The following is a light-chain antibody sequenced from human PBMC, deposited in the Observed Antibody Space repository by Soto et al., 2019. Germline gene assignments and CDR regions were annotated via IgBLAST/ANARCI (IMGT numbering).Light chain of an antibody. CDR1: QSISSW. J-gene: IGKJ2*01. CDR3: LQYDSYPRT. V-gene: IGKV1-5*03. Sequence: DIQMTQSLSTLSASVGDRVTITCRASQSISSWLAWYQQKPGKAPKLLIYKASSLESGVPSRFSGSGSGTEFTLTINSLQPDDFATYYCLQYDSYPRTFGQGTKVDIK. CDR2: KAS.